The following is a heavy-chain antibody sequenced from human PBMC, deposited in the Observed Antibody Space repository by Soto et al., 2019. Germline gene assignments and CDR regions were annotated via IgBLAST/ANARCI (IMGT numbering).Heavy chain of an antibody. CDR3: AKDRSAAGNDWFDP. J-gene: IGHJ5*02. V-gene: IGHV3-30*18. Sequence: QVQLVESGGGVVQPGRSLRLSCAASGFTFSSCGMHWVRQAPGKGLEWVAVISYDGSNKYYADSVKGRFTISRDNSKNTLYLQMNSLRAEDTAVYYCAKDRSAAGNDWFDPRGQGTLVTVSA. CDR2: ISYDGSNK. D-gene: IGHD6-13*01. CDR1: GFTFSSCG.